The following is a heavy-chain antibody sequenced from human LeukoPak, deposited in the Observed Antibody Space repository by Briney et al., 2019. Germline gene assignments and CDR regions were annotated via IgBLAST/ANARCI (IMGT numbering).Heavy chain of an antibody. CDR1: RGAITSGGYS. CDR2: ISDRGPA. J-gene: IGHJ4*02. CDR3: ARDRGYYYDSGGYYWWYFDN. Sequence: PSQTLSLTCTVSRGAITSGGYSWNWIRQPPGKGLEWIGYISDRGPAYYNPSLKSRATISVDMSKNQFSLKLSSVTAADTAVYYCARDRGYYYDSGGYYWWYFDNWGQGTLVTVSS. V-gene: IGHV4-30-2*05. D-gene: IGHD3-22*01.